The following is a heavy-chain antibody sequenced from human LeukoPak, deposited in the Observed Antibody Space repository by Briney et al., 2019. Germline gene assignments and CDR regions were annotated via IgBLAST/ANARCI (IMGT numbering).Heavy chain of an antibody. D-gene: IGHD7-27*01. J-gene: IGHJ4*02. CDR3: AKADSFLLGTLDY. Sequence: GGSLRLSCAASGFTFSSYGMHWVRQAPGKGLEWVAFIRYDGSNKYYADSVKGRFTISRDNSKNTLYLQMNSLRAEDTAVYYCAKADSFLLGTLDYWGQGTLVTVSS. CDR1: GFTFSSYG. V-gene: IGHV3-30*02. CDR2: IRYDGSNK.